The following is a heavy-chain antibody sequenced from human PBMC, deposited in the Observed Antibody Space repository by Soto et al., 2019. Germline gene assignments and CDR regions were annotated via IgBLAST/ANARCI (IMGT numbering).Heavy chain of an antibody. CDR1: GGSFSGYY. D-gene: IGHD6-13*01. J-gene: IGHJ6*02. CDR3: ARGQQLCRPALAYYYYGMDV. V-gene: IGHV4-34*01. Sequence: PSETLSLTCAVYGGSFSGYYWSWIRQPPGKGLEWIGEINHSGSTNYNPSLKSRVTISVDTSKNQFSLKLSSVTAADTAVYYCARGQQLCRPALAYYYYGMDVWGQGTTVTVSS. CDR2: INHSGST.